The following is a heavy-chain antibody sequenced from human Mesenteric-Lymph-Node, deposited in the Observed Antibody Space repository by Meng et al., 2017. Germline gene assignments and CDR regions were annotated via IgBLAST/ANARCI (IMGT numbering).Heavy chain of an antibody. D-gene: IGHD2-15*01. CDR1: GFASSDYY. J-gene: IGHJ6*02. Sequence: GGSLRLSCAASGFASSDYYMSWIRQAPGKGLEWVSYISAGSSTIYYADSVKGRFTVSRDNAKNSLFLQMNSLRADDTAVYYCARDIVVVVAASYYYYGMDVWGQGTTVTVSS. V-gene: IGHV3-11*04. CDR2: ISAGSSTI. CDR3: ARDIVVVVAASYYYYGMDV.